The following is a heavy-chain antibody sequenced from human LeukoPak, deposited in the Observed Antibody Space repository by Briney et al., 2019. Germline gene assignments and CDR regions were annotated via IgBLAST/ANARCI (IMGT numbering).Heavy chain of an antibody. V-gene: IGHV1-69*05. Sequence: SVKVSCKVSGGTFSSYAISWVRQAPGQGLEWMGGIIPIFGTANYAQKLQGRVTMTTDTSTSTAYMELRSLRSDDTAVYYCARDEPSSGLVFDPWGQGTLVTVSS. D-gene: IGHD6-25*01. CDR1: GGTFSSYA. CDR3: ARDEPSSGLVFDP. J-gene: IGHJ5*02. CDR2: IIPIFGTA.